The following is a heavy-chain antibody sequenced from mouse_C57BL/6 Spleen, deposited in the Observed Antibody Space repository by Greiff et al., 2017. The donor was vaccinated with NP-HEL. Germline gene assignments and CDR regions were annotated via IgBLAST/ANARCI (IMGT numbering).Heavy chain of an antibody. V-gene: IGHV5-6*01. D-gene: IGHD1-1*01. J-gene: IGHJ2*01. CDR1: GFTFSSYG. CDR2: ISSGGSYT. CDR3: ARHGTTVVAFDY. Sequence: EVQLVESGRDLVKPGGSLKLSCAASGFTFSSYGMSWVRQTPDKRLEWVATISSGGSYTYYPDSVKGRFTISRDNAKNTLYLQMSSLKSEDTAMYYCARHGTTVVAFDYWGQGTTLTVSS.